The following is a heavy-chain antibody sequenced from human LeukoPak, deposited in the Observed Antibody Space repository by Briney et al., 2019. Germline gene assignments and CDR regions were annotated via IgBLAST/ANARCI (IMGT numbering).Heavy chain of an antibody. J-gene: IGHJ3*02. D-gene: IGHD5-18*01. CDR3: ARDLDSYGYRREGFAFDI. CDR1: GFTFSDYY. Sequence: GGSLRLSCAASGFTFSDYYMSWIRQAPGKGLEWVSYISSSGSTIYYADSVKGRFTISRDNAKNSLYLQMNSLRAEDTAVYYCARDLDSYGYRREGFAFDIWGQGTMVTVSS. V-gene: IGHV3-11*01. CDR2: ISSSGSTI.